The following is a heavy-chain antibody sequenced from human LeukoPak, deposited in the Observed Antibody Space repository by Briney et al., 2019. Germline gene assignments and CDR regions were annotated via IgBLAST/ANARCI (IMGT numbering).Heavy chain of an antibody. V-gene: IGHV4-38-2*01. Sequence: SETLSLTCAVSGFSISSGYYWGWIRRAPGKGLEWIGSIHHSGDTDYNPSLKSRVSIFLHTSQNLFSLSLTSVTAADTAVYYCAGRGQRYFRDWGQGILVTVSS. CDR1: GFSISSGYY. J-gene: IGHJ1*01. CDR3: AGRGQRYFRD. CDR2: IHHSGDT.